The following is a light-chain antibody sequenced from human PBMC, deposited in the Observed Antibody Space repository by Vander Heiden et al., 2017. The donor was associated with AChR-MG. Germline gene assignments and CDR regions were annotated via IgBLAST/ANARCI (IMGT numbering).Light chain of an antibody. CDR2: QDN. CDR1: KLGNRY. V-gene: IGLV3-1*01. J-gene: IGLJ2*01. Sequence: YELTQPPSVSVSPGQTASITCSGNKLGNRYACWYQQKPGQSPVLVIYQDNKRPSGIPERISGSNSGNTATLTISGTQAMDEADYYCQAWDSSTGVVFGGGTKLTVL. CDR3: QAWDSSTGVV.